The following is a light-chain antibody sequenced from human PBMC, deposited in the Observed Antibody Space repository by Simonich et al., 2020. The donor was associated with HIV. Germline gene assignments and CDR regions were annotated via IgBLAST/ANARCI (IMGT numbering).Light chain of an antibody. CDR1: QNVASN. CDR2: GAS. V-gene: IGKV3-15*01. J-gene: IGKJ2*01. CDR3: QQYYSTPLA. Sequence: EIVMTQSPATLSVSPGERATLSCRVSQNVASNLAWYQQKPGQAPRLLIYGASSRATGIPARFSGSGFGTEFTLTISSMQSEDFAVYYCQQYYSTPLAFGQGTKLEIK.